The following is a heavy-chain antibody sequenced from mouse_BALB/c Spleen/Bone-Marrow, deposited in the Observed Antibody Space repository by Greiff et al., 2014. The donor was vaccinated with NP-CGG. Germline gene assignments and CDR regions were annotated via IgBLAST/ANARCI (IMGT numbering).Heavy chain of an antibody. Sequence: VMLVESGAELAKPGASVKMPCKASGYTFTSYWMHWVKQRPGQGLEWIGYINPSTGYTEYNQKFKDKATLTADKSSSTAYMQLSSLTSEDSAVYYCARDWYFDVWGAGTTVTVSS. J-gene: IGHJ1*01. CDR3: ARDWYFDV. CDR1: GYTFTSYW. V-gene: IGHV1-7*01. CDR2: INPSTGYT.